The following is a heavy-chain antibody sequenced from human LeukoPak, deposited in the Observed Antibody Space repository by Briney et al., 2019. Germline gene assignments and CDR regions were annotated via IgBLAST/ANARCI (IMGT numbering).Heavy chain of an antibody. J-gene: IGHJ4*02. Sequence: PSETLSLTCTVSGGSISSYYWSGIRQPPGKGLEWIGYIYYSGSTNYNPSPKSRVTISVDTSKNQFSLKLSSVTAADTAVYYCARRGGGRVGSGSYWYFDYWGQGTLVTVSS. V-gene: IGHV4-59*08. CDR3: ARRGGGRVGSGSYWYFDY. D-gene: IGHD3-10*01. CDR2: IYYSGST. CDR1: GGSISSYY.